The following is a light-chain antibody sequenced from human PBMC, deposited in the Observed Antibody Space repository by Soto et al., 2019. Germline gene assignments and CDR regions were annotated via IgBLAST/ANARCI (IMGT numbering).Light chain of an antibody. CDR1: QGIGTY. CDR3: QQYYATPPT. CDR2: ASS. J-gene: IGKJ1*01. V-gene: IGKV1-9*01. Sequence: IQLTQSPSSLAASVGDRFTGTCRASQGIGTYLVWYQQKSGKAPTVLIYASSTLQTGVPSRFSGSGSGTDFTLTISSLQAEDAAIYFCQQYYATPPTFGQGTKVDIK.